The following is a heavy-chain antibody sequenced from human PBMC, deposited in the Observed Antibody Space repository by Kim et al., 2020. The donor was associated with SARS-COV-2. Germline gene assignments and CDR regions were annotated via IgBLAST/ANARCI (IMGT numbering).Heavy chain of an antibody. CDR3: ATVRKLGVQFSDF. V-gene: IGHV5-10-1*01. Sequence: GESLKISCKGVGYSFSTFFITWVRQVPGKGLEWMGKVDPGGSPTVYSPSFQGHVTISVDNSITTAYLEWSALRASDSGVCFCATVRKLGVQFSDFWGQGTLVTVYS. D-gene: IGHD7-27*01. CDR1: GYSFSTFF. CDR2: VDPGGSPT. J-gene: IGHJ5*01.